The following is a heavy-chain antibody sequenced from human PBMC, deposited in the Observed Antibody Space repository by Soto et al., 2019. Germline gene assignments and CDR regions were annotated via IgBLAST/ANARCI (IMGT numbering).Heavy chain of an antibody. Sequence: QVQLVESGGGVVQPGRSLRLSCAASGFTFSSSGMHWVRQAPGKGLEWVGVISYDGRTKYYADSVTGRFTISRDNSKHTLYLQMNSLRAEDTAVYYCAKNMSGDYWGQGTLVTVSS. CDR2: ISYDGRTK. J-gene: IGHJ4*02. CDR3: AKNMSGDY. CDR1: GFTFSSSG. V-gene: IGHV3-30*18. D-gene: IGHD3-10*01.